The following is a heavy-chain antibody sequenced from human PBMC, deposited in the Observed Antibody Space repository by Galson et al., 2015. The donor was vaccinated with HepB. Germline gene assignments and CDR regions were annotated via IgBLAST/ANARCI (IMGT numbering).Heavy chain of an antibody. CDR3: ARLLYSSSSRWFDP. D-gene: IGHD6-6*01. Sequence: PALVKPTQTLTLTCTFSGFSLSISGVGVGWIRQPPGKALEWLAVIYWNDDKRYSPSLKSRLTITKDTSKNQVVLTMTNLDPVDTATYFCARLLYSSSSRWFDPWGQGTLVSVSS. CDR1: GFSLSISGVG. CDR2: IYWNDDK. J-gene: IGHJ5*02. V-gene: IGHV2-5*01.